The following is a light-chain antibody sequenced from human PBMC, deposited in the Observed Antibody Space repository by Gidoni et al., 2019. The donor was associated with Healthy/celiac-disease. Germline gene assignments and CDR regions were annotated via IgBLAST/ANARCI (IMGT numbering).Light chain of an antibody. V-gene: IGKV3-20*01. Sequence: DIVLTQSPGTLSLSPGERATLSCRASQSVSSSYLAWYQQKPGQAPRLLIYGASSRATGIPDRFSCSGSGTDFTLTISRLEPEDFAVYYCQQYGSSPGTFGQGTKVEIK. J-gene: IGKJ1*01. CDR3: QQYGSSPGT. CDR2: GAS. CDR1: QSVSSSY.